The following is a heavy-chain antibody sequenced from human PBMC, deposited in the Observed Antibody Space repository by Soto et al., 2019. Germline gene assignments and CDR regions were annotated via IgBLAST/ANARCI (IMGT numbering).Heavy chain of an antibody. CDR2: IIPIHATA. CDR1: GDTFRNYG. J-gene: IGHJ2*01. V-gene: IGHV1-69*11. D-gene: IGHD3-22*01. Sequence: QGQLVQSGPEVKSLGSSVKVSCKASGDTFRNYGFNWVRQAPGQGLEWMGGIIPIHATADYAQRFQGRVTITADESTATAYMELKSLRSEDTAVYFCARDRDDSSGYFSLWGRGTLVTVSS. CDR3: ARDRDDSSGYFSL.